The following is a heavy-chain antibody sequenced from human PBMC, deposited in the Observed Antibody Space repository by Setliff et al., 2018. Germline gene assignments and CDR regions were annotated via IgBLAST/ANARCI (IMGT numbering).Heavy chain of an antibody. CDR3: ARARYCSSTSCYYYYYMDV. CDR1: GFTFSSYW. J-gene: IGHJ6*03. Sequence: PGGSLRLSCAASGFTFSSYWMSWVRQAPGKGLEWVANIKQDGSEKYYVDSVKGRFTISRDNAKNTLYLQMNSLRAEDTAMYYCARARYCSSTSCYYYYYMDVWGKGTTVTVSS. D-gene: IGHD2-2*01. V-gene: IGHV3-7*01. CDR2: IKQDGSEK.